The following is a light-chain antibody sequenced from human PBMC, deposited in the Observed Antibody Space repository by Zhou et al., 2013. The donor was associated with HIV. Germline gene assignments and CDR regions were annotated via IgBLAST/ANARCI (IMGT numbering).Light chain of an antibody. V-gene: IGKV3-15*01. CDR2: DTS. CDR1: QSISGD. CDR3: QQYSEWPAT. J-gene: IGKJ2*01. Sequence: EIVMTQSPVTLSVSPGERVTLSCRASQSISGDLAWYQQKPGQSPRLVMYDTSLRATGFPARFSGSGSGREFTLTISSLQSEDFAYYYCQQYSEWPATFGQGPKLEIK.